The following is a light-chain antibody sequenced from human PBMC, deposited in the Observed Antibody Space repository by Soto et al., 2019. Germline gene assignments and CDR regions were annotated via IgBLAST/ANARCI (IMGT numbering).Light chain of an antibody. J-gene: IGKJ5*01. CDR1: QSVSSN. V-gene: IGKV3-15*01. CDR3: QQYLGSPGIT. CDR2: GAS. Sequence: EIVITQSPATLSVSPGERATLSCSASQSVSSNLAWYQQKPGQAPRLLIYGASTRATGIPARFSGSGSGTDFTLTISRLEPEDFAVYYCQQYLGSPGITFGQGTRLEIK.